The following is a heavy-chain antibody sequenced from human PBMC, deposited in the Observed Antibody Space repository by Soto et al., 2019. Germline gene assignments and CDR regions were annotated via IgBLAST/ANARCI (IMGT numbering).Heavy chain of an antibody. V-gene: IGHV4-39*01. CDR2: IYYRGNT. J-gene: IGHJ6*03. CDR3: ARHVGGYYYYMDV. Sequence: QLQLQESGPGLVKPSETLSLTCTVSGGSVSSGSYYWGWIRQPPGKGLEWIGSIYYRGNTYYNQSLKSRVTISIDTSKNQFSLKLSSVTAADTAMYYCARHVGGYYYYMDVWGKGTTVTVSS. CDR1: GGSVSSGSYY. D-gene: IGHD2-15*01.